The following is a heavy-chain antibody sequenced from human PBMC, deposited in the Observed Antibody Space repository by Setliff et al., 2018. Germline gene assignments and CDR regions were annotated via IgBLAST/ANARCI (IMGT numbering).Heavy chain of an antibody. CDR2: IYYRGDT. Sequence: PSETLSLTCTVSGGSINSSTYNSRSYYWGWIRQPPGKGLEWIGRIYYRGDTYYNASLKSRVTISVDTSKNQFSLKLTSMTAADTAVYYCAKGGGRYHSDSWGQGILVTVSS. D-gene: IGHD1-1*01. V-gene: IGHV4-39*07. CDR1: GGSINSSTYNSRSYY. CDR3: AKGGGRYHSDS. J-gene: IGHJ4*02.